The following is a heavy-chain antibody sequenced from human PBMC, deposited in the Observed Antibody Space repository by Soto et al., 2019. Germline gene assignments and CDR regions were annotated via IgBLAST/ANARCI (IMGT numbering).Heavy chain of an antibody. Sequence: QVQLVESGGGVVQPGRSLRLSCAASGFTFRSYGMHWVRQAPGKGLEWLAVISNDGAKKYLADSVKGRLTISRDNSRKTLYLQMNSLSAGDTAVYYCGKDTLDCSGGDCPLYYYYGMDVWGQGTTVTVSS. D-gene: IGHD2-21*02. CDR3: GKDTLDCSGGDCPLYYYYGMDV. CDR1: GFTFRSYG. V-gene: IGHV3-30*18. CDR2: ISNDGAKK. J-gene: IGHJ6*02.